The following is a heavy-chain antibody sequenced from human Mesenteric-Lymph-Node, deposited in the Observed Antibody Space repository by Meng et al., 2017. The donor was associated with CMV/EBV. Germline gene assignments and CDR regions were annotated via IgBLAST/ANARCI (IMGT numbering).Heavy chain of an antibody. CDR2: IKQDGSEK. CDR3: AIDYRVGARGGMDV. V-gene: IGHV3-7*01. D-gene: IGHD1-26*01. J-gene: IGHJ6*02. CDR1: GFTFSSYW. Sequence: GGSLRLSCAASGFTFSSYWMSWVRQAPGKGLEWVANIKQDGSEKYYVDSVKGRFTISRDNAKNSLYLQMNSLRAEDTAVYYCAIDYRVGARGGMDVWGQGTTVTVSS.